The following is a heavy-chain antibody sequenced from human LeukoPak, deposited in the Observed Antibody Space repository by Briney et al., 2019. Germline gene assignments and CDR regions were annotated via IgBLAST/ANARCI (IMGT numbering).Heavy chain of an antibody. CDR2: LYHSDSA. CDR1: GYSISNNYY. CDR3: ARQHDSYYYYYIGV. V-gene: IGHV4-38-2*01. J-gene: IGHJ6*03. Sequence: PSETLSLTCAVSGYSISNNYYWVWIRQPPGRGLEWIGSLYHSDSAYYNTSLRSRVSMSVDTSKNQFSLTLSFVTAADTAVYYCARQHDSYYYYYIGVWGSGTTVTVS.